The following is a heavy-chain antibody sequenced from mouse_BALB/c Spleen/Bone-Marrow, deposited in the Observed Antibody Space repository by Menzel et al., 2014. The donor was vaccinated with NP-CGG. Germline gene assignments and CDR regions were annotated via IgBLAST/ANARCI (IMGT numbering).Heavy chain of an antibody. D-gene: IGHD4-1*01. CDR3: ARWEYYAMDY. CDR2: IDPANGNT. CDR1: GFNIKDTY. Sequence: EVMLVESGAELVKPGASVKLSCTASGFNIKDTYMHWVKQRPEQGLEWIGRIDPANGNTKYDPKFQGKATITVDTSSNTAYLQLSSLTSEDTAVYYCARWEYYAMDYWGQGTSVTVPS. V-gene: IGHV14-3*02. J-gene: IGHJ4*01.